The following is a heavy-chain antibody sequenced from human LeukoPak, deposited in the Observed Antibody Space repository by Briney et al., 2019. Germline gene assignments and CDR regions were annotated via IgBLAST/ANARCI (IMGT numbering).Heavy chain of an antibody. V-gene: IGHV4-59*08. CDR2: SGNT. J-gene: IGHJ3*02. CDR1: GGSISTYY. D-gene: IGHD1-26*01. CDR3: ARRSGTYHAFDI. Sequence: SETLSLTCTVSGGSISTYYWSWIRQPPGKGLEWIGYSGNTDYNPSLKGRVTMSVDTSINQFSLKLSSVTAADTAVYYCARRSGTYHAFDIWGQGTMVTVSS.